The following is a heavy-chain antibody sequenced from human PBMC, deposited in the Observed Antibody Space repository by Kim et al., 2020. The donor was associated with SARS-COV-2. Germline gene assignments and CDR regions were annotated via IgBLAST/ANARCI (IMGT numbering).Heavy chain of an antibody. J-gene: IGHJ4*02. V-gene: IGHV4-34*01. Sequence: SETLSLTCAVYGGSFSGYYWSWIRQPPGKGLEWIGEINHSGSTNYNPSLKSRVTISVDTSKNQFSLKLSSVTAADTAVYYCARARWELLFSDYWGQGTLVTVSS. CDR2: INHSGST. CDR3: ARARWELLFSDY. D-gene: IGHD1-26*01. CDR1: GGSFSGYY.